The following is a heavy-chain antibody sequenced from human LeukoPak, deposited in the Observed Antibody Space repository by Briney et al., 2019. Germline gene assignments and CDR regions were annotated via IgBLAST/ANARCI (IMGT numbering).Heavy chain of an antibody. CDR1: GYTFTSYD. CDR3: ARGDWFDP. J-gene: IGHJ5*02. CDR2: VSGYNGNT. Sequence: ASVKVSCKSSGYTFTSYDINWGRQAPGHGLEWMGWVSGYNGNTNYAQKFEGRVAMTTETSSTTAYMELRSLKSDDTAIYYCARGDWFDPWGQGTLVTVSS. V-gene: IGHV1-18*01. D-gene: IGHD2-21*01.